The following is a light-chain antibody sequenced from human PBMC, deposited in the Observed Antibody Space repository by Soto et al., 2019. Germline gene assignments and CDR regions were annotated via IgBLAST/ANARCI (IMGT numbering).Light chain of an antibody. CDR2: DDD. J-gene: IGLJ1*01. Sequence: SYELTQPPSVSVAPGQTARTTCGGNNIGSKSVHWYQLKPGQAPVLVVYDDDDRPSGIPERFSGSNSGNTATLTIGRVEAGEEADYYCQVWDSGSDHDVFGTRTKVTVL. V-gene: IGLV3-21*02. CDR1: NIGSKS. CDR3: QVWDSGSDHDV.